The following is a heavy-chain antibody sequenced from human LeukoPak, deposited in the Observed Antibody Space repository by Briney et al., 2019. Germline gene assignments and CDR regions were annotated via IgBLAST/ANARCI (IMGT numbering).Heavy chain of an antibody. CDR2: ITGSGSPT. Sequence: GGSLRLSCAASGFTFSSYAMSWVRQAPGKGLEWVSGITGSGSPTYYAESVKGRLTISRDNSKNTLYLQMNSLRAEDTAIYYCAKVHRVTMISPDAFDIWGQGTLVTVSS. CDR1: GFTFSSYA. D-gene: IGHD3-22*01. CDR3: AKVHRVTMISPDAFDI. J-gene: IGHJ3*02. V-gene: IGHV3-23*01.